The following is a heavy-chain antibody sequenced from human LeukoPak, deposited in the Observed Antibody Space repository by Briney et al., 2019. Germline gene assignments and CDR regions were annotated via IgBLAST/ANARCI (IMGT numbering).Heavy chain of an antibody. V-gene: IGHV4-39*07. D-gene: IGHD3-22*01. Sequence: SETLSLTCTVSGGSISSSSYYWGWIRQPPGKGLEWIGSIHYSGSTYYNPSLKSRVTISVNTSNNQFSLKLSSVTAADTAVYYCARDPDYYDPGYWGQGTLVTVSS. CDR2: IHYSGST. CDR3: ARDPDYYDPGY. CDR1: GGSISSSSYY. J-gene: IGHJ4*02.